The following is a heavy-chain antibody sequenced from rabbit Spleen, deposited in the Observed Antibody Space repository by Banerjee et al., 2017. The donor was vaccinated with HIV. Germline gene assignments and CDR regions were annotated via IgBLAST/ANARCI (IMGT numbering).Heavy chain of an antibody. Sequence: QSLEESGGDLVKLGTSLTLTCTASGVSFSFNSYMCWVRQAPGKGLEWIACIDSSSSDFSYFASWAKGRFTISKTSSTTVTLQMTSLTAADTTTYFCARDSGSSFSSYGMDLWGPGTLVTVS. CDR2: IDSSSSDFS. J-gene: IGHJ6*01. CDR3: ARDSGSSFSSYGMDL. V-gene: IGHV1S40*01. CDR1: GVSFSFNSY. D-gene: IGHD8-1*01.